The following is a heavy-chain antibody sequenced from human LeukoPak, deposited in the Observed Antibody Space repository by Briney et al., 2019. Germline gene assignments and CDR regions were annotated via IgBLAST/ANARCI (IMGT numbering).Heavy chain of an antibody. V-gene: IGHV3-23*01. D-gene: IGHD3-16*02. J-gene: IGHJ3*02. CDR3: ALNGREVPSGAFDI. Sequence: GGSLRLSCAASGFTFTSYSMNWVRQAPGKGLEWVSTISGGGGSTYYADSVKGRFTISRDNSKNTLYLQVNSLRAEDTAVYYCALNGREVPSGAFDIWGQGTMVTVSS. CDR1: GFTFTSYS. CDR2: ISGGGGST.